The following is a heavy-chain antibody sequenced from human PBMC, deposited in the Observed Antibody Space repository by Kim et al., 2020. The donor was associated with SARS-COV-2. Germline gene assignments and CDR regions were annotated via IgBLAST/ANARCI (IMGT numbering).Heavy chain of an antibody. CDR3: ARDEKATGSSDYMDY. CDR1: GGSITSGSYY. CDR2: IYYNGST. Sequence: SETLSLTCSVSGGSITSGSYYWTWIRQHPGKVLEWVGYIYYNGSTYYNPSLRRRATISINTSQNQFSLQLNSATAADTAIYYCARDEKATGSSDYMDYWG. D-gene: IGHD1-26*01. J-gene: IGHJ4*01. V-gene: IGHV4-31*03.